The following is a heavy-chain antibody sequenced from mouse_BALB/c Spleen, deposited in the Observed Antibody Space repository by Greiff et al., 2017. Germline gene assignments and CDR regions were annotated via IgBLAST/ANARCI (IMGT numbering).Heavy chain of an antibody. CDR3: ARAGLHDAMDY. D-gene: IGHD2-10*01. CDR1: GFTFSDYY. V-gene: IGHV5-4*02. Sequence: DVMLVESGGGLVKPGGSLKLSCAASGFTFSDYYMSWVRQTPEKRLEWVATISDGGSYTYYPDSVKGRFTISRDNAKNNLYLQMSSLKSEDTAMDYCARAGLHDAMDYWGQGTAVTGSA. J-gene: IGHJ4*01. CDR2: ISDGGSYT.